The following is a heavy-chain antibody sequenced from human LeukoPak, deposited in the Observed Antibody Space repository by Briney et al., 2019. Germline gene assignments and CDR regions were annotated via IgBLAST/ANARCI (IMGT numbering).Heavy chain of an antibody. CDR2: IYYSGST. CDR3: ARRTGYSSGWYY. CDR1: GGSISSSSYY. D-gene: IGHD6-19*01. V-gene: IGHV4-39*01. Sequence: SETLSLTCTVSGGSISSSSYYWGWIRQPPGKGLEWIGSIYYSGSTYYNPSLKSRVTISVDTSKNQFSLKLSSVTAADTAVYYSARRTGYSSGWYYWGQGTLVTVSS. J-gene: IGHJ4*02.